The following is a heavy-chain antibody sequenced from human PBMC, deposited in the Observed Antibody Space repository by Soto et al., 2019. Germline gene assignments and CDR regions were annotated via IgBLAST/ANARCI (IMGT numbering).Heavy chain of an antibody. Sequence: PSETLSLTCTVSGGSISSGDYYWSWIRQPPGKGLEWIGYIYYSGSTYYNPSLKSRVTISVDTSKNQFSPKLSSVTAADTAVYYCARDYCTNGVCYAFDYWGQGTLVTVSS. V-gene: IGHV4-30-4*01. CDR2: IYYSGST. CDR1: GGSISSGDYY. J-gene: IGHJ4*02. D-gene: IGHD2-8*01. CDR3: ARDYCTNGVCYAFDY.